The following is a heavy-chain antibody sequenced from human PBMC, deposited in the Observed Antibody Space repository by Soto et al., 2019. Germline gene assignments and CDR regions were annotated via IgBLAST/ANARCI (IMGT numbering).Heavy chain of an antibody. V-gene: IGHV3-73*01. CDR1: GFTFSGSA. Sequence: EVQLVESGGGLVQPGGPLKLSCAASGFTFSGSAMHWVRQASGKGLEWVGRIRSKANSYATAYAASVKGRFTISRDDSKNTAYLQMNSLKTEDTAVYYCTRVPPNDLWGRGTLVTVSS. J-gene: IGHJ2*01. CDR2: IRSKANSYAT. CDR3: TRVPPNDL.